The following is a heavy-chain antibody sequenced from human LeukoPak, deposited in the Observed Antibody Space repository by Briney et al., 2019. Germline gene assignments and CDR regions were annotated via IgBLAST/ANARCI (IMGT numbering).Heavy chain of an antibody. J-gene: IGHJ5*02. CDR1: GGSIGSSSYY. V-gene: IGHV4-39*01. CDR3: ARTSGSHGGFDP. D-gene: IGHD1-26*01. CDR2: IYYSEST. Sequence: SETLSLTCTVSGGSIGSSSYYWGWIRQPQGKGLEWIGSIYYSESTYYSQSLKSRVTISVDTSKNQFSLKLNSATAADTAVYYCARTSGSHGGFDPWGQGTLVTVSS.